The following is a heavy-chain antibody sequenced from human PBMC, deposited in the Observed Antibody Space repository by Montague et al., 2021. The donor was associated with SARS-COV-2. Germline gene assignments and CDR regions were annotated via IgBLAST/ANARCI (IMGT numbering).Heavy chain of an antibody. CDR3: AREVYQLPNTYYYYYGMDV. Sequence: SETLSLTCTVSGGSINSSFWSWIRQPPGKGLEWIGYIYYRGSTNYNPSLETRVTISVDPSKNQFSLKLSSVTAADTAVYYCAREVYQLPNTYYYYYGMDVWGQGTTVTVSS. D-gene: IGHD2-2*01. J-gene: IGHJ6*02. CDR1: GGSINSSF. CDR2: IYYRGST. V-gene: IGHV4-59*12.